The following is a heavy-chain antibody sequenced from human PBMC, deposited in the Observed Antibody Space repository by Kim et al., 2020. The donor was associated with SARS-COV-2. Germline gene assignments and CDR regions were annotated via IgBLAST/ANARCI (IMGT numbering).Heavy chain of an antibody. V-gene: IGHV3-23*01. Sequence: GGSLRLSCAASGFTFSSYVMNWVRQAPGKGLEWGSTVSGRGDTTHYADSVKGRFTISRDNSRNTLYLQMSSPRDEDTAIYYCVSRVTNWGLFDYWGQGTLVTVSS. CDR1: GFTFSSYV. D-gene: IGHD7-27*01. CDR3: VSRVTNWGLFDY. CDR2: VSGRGDTT. J-gene: IGHJ4*02.